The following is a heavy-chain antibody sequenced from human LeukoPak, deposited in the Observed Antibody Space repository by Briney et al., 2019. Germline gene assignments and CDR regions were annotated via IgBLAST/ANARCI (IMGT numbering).Heavy chain of an antibody. CDR3: ARGSLLSGSFDY. J-gene: IGHJ4*02. Sequence: SETLSLTCTVSGGSISTYYWSWIRQPPGKGLEWIGYIYYSGSTNYNPSLKSRVTISVDTSKNQFSLKLSSVTAADTAVYYCARGSLLSGSFDYWGQGTLVTVSS. V-gene: IGHV4-59*08. D-gene: IGHD3-3*01. CDR1: GGSISTYY. CDR2: IYYSGST.